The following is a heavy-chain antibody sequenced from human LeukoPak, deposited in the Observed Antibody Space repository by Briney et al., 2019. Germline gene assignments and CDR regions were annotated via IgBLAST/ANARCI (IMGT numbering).Heavy chain of an antibody. V-gene: IGHV3-23*01. Sequence: GGSLRLSCAASGFTFCSYAFSCVRQAPGEGVEWVSAISSSISSTYSAHSVKGRFTISRERSKNTLYLELNRLRAEDTAVYYFAKDEGDSGYSGYDSRPSFDYWGQGNLVTVSS. CDR3: AKDEGDSGYSGYDSRPSFDY. D-gene: IGHD5-12*01. CDR2: ISSSISST. CDR1: GFTFCSYA. J-gene: IGHJ4*02.